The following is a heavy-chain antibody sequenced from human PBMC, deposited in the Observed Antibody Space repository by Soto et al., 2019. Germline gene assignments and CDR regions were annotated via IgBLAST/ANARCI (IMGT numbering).Heavy chain of an antibody. CDR3: ARDPVVRGMDWFDP. V-gene: IGHV4-59*01. CDR1: GGSISSCY. CDR2: IYYSGST. J-gene: IGHJ5*02. D-gene: IGHD3-10*01. Sequence: SETLSLTXTVSGGSISSCYWSWIRQPPGKGLEWIGYIYYSGSTNYNPSLKSRVTISVDTSKNQFSLKLSSVTAADTAVYYCARDPVVRGMDWFDPWGQGTLVTVSS.